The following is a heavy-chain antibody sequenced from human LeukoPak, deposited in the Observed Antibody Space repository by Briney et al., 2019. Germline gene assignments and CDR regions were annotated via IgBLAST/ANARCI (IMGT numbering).Heavy chain of an antibody. D-gene: IGHD3-9*01. CDR3: ARGGGPHFDWQKEHNWFDL. CDR1: GYTFTSYG. J-gene: IGHJ5*02. CDR2: ISAYNGNT. V-gene: IGHV1-18*01. Sequence: GASVKVFCKASGYTFTSYGISWVRQAPGQGLEWMGWISAYNGNTNYAQKLQGRVTMTTDTSTSTAYMELRSLRSDDTAVYYCARGGGPHFDWQKEHNWFDLWGQGTLVTVSS.